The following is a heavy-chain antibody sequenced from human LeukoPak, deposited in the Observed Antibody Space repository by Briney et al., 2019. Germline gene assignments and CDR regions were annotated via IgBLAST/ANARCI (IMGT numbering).Heavy chain of an antibody. J-gene: IGHJ4*02. D-gene: IGHD6-13*01. V-gene: IGHV4-59*01. CDR3: ARATAGTGYFFDY. CDR1: GDSIRNYH. Sequence: PSETLSLTCTVSGDSIRNYHWTWIRQPPGKGLEWIAYMFHTGSTNHNPSLRSRVTMSVDMSKNQFSLKLSSVTAADTAIYYCARATAGTGYFFDYWGQGALVTVSS. CDR2: MFHTGST.